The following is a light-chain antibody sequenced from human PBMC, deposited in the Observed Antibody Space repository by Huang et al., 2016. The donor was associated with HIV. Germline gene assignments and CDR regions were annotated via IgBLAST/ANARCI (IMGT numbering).Light chain of an antibody. CDR1: QNINKY. CDR3: QQSYNIPRT. Sequence: DIRMTQSPSSLSASVGDRVIITCRTSQNINKYLNWYQQMPGKAPKLLIYCTSTLQTGVSSRFGGSGSGTDFTLTIGSLQPEDTAMYFCQQSYNIPRTFGQGT. V-gene: IGKV1-39*01. J-gene: IGKJ2*01. CDR2: CTS.